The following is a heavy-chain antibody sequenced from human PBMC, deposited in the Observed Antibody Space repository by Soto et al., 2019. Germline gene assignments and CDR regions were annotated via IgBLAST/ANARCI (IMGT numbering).Heavy chain of an antibody. CDR1: GYTFTSYA. V-gene: IGHV7-4-1*01. CDR3: ARDPWPTTLDYYYYYMDV. J-gene: IGHJ6*03. Sequence: QVQLVQSGSELKKPGASVKVSCKASGYTFTSYAMNWVRQAPGQGLEWMGWINTNTGNPTYAQGFTGRFVFSMDTAVSTAYLQICSLKAEDAAVYYCARDPWPTTLDYYYYYMDVWGKGTTVTVSS. D-gene: IGHD1-7*01. CDR2: INTNTGNP.